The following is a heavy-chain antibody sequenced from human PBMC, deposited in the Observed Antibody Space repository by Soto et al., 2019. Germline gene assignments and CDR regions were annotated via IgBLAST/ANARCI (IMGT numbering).Heavy chain of an antibody. CDR2: ISYDGSNK. V-gene: IGHV3-30*18. CDR1: GFTFSSYG. Sequence: QVQLVESGGGVVQPGRSLRLSCAASGFTFSSYGMHWVRQAPGKGLEWVAVISYDGSNKYYADSVKGRFTTSRDNSKNTLYRQMNSLRAEDTAVYYCAKELQLNDGMDVWGQGTTVTVSS. D-gene: IGHD1-1*01. J-gene: IGHJ6*02. CDR3: AKELQLNDGMDV.